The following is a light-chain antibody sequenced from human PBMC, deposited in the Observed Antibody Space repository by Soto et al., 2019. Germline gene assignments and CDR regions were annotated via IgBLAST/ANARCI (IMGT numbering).Light chain of an antibody. CDR3: QQYNDWPPYT. Sequence: EILMTQSPATLSVSPGERATLSCRASQTVTGALAWYQQKPGQAPRLLIYGASTRATGIPDRFSGSGSGTEFTLTISSLHSEDFAVYYCQQYNDWPPYTFGQGTNVEIK. J-gene: IGKJ2*01. CDR2: GAS. V-gene: IGKV3-15*01. CDR1: QTVTGA.